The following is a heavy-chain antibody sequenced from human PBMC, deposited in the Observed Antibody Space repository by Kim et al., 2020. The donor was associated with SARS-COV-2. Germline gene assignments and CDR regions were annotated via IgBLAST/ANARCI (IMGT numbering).Heavy chain of an antibody. CDR1: GGTFSSYA. V-gene: IGHV1-69*01. CDR2: IIPIFGTA. Sequence: VKVSCKASGGTFSSYAISWVRPAPGQGLEWMGGIIPIFGTANYAQKFQGRVTITADESTSTAYMELSSLRSEDTAVYYCARDPSYYYDSSGYYFAAFDIWGQGTMVTVSS. D-gene: IGHD3-22*01. CDR3: ARDPSYYYDSSGYYFAAFDI. J-gene: IGHJ3*02.